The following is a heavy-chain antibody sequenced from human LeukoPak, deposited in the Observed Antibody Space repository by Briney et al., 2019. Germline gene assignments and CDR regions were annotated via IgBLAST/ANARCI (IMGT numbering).Heavy chain of an antibody. CDR3: ARDNRIAAAGTYYYYGMDV. Sequence: PSETLSLTCTVSGGSISSYYWSWIRQPPGKGLEWIGYIYYSGSTNYNPSLKSRVTISVDTSKNQFSLKLSSVTAADTAVYYCARDNRIAAAGTYYYYGMDVWGQGTTVTVSS. J-gene: IGHJ6*02. CDR2: IYYSGST. CDR1: GGSISSYY. V-gene: IGHV4-59*01. D-gene: IGHD6-13*01.